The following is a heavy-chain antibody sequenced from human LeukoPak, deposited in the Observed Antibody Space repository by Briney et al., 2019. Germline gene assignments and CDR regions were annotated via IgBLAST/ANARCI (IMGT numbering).Heavy chain of an antibody. V-gene: IGHV4-30-4*01. CDR2: MYYSGST. CDR3: ARPYYYDSRIDP. Sequence: PSETLSLTCTVSGGSISSGDYYWSWIRQPPGKGLGWIAYMYYSGSTYYNPSLKSRVTMSADTSKNQLSLKLSSVTAADTAVYYCARPYYYDSRIDPWGQGILVTVSS. D-gene: IGHD3-22*01. CDR1: GGSISSGDYY. J-gene: IGHJ5*02.